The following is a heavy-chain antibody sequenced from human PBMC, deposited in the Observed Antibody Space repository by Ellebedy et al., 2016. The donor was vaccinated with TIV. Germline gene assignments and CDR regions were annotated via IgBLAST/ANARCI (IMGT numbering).Heavy chain of an antibody. CDR3: AKGRGGGSDSSAPRYYFDY. CDR1: GFTFSSYA. D-gene: IGHD3-22*01. J-gene: IGHJ4*02. CDR2: ISNTGSRT. Sequence: PGGSLRLSCAASGFTFSSYAMSWVLQAPGKGLEWVSTISNTGSRTYYADTVEGRFIISRDNSKKTRYLQMNSLRAEDKAVYYCAKGRGGGSDSSAPRYYFDYWGLGTLVTVSS. V-gene: IGHV3-23*01.